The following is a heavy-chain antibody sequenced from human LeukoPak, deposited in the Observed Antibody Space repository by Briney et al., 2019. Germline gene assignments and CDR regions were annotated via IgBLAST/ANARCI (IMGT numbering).Heavy chain of an antibody. D-gene: IGHD1-26*01. CDR2: IIPILGIA. CDR1: GGTFSSYA. CDR3: ASRVGAHFSYGMDV. Sequence: GASVKVSCKASGGTFSSYAISWVRQAPGQGLEWMGRIIPILGIANYAQKFQGRVTITADKSTSTAYMELSSLRSEDTAVYYCASRVGAHFSYGMDVWGQGTTVTVSS. V-gene: IGHV1-69*04. J-gene: IGHJ6*02.